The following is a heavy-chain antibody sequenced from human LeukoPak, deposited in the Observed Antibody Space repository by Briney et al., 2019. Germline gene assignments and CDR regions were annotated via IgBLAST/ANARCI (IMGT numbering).Heavy chain of an antibody. D-gene: IGHD2-2*01. V-gene: IGHV1-2*06. CDR1: GYNFPAYF. CDR3: VRVGFTTSWSNFDY. J-gene: IGHJ4*02. CDR2: INPNGGDT. Sequence: ASVKVSCKAAGYNFPAYFVHWVRQAPGQGPEWMGRINPNGGDTNYAQKFQGRVIMASDTSISTAYMELSSLISDDTAVYYCVRVGFTTSWSNFDYWGQGTLVTVSS.